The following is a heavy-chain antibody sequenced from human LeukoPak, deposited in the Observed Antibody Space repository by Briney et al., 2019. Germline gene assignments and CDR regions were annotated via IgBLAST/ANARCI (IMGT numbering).Heavy chain of an antibody. V-gene: IGHV4-59*01. CDR1: GGSLSPYY. J-gene: IGHJ4*02. CDR3: ARIVPYNYGYIDY. CDR2: IYYSGST. Sequence: SETLSLTCTVSGGSLSPYYWSWIRQPPGEGLEWIGYIYYSGSTNYNASLRSRVTISVDTSKNQLSLKLSSVTAADTAVYYCARIVPYNYGYIDYWGQGTLVTVSS. D-gene: IGHD5-18*01.